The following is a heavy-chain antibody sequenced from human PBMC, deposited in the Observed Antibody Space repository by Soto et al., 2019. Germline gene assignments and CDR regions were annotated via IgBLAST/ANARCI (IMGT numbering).Heavy chain of an antibody. CDR2: INSDGSST. V-gene: IGHV3-74*01. CDR3: ARVTLDPAAGHYYHYGMDV. CDR1: GFTFSSYW. J-gene: IGHJ6*02. D-gene: IGHD6-13*01. Sequence: EVQLVESGGGLVQPGGSLRLSCAASGFTFSSYWMHWVRHAPGKGLVWVSRINSDGSSTSYADSVKGRFTISRDNAKNTLHLQKNSLRAEDTAVYYCARVTLDPAAGHYYHYGMDVWGQGTTVTVSS.